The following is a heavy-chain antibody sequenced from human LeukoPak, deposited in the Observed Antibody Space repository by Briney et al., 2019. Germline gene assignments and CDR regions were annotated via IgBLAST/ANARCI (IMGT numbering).Heavy chain of an antibody. D-gene: IGHD1-26*01. CDR2: INPSGGST. CDR3: ARGLRGGATTMYYYYGMDV. CDR1: GYTFTSYY. V-gene: IGHV1-46*01. J-gene: IGHJ6*02. Sequence: ASVKVSCKASGYTFTSYYMHWVRQAPRQGLEWMGIINPSGGSTSYAQKFQGRVTMTRDTSTSTVYMELSSLRSEDTAVYYCARGLRGGATTMYYYYGMDVWGQGTTVTVSS.